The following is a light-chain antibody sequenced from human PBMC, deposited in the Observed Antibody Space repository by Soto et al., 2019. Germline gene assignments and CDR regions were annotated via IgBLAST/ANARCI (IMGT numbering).Light chain of an antibody. CDR2: DVN. CDR3: MSYTSSNTIP. CDR1: SSDIGGYNY. Sequence: QSVLTQPASVSGSPGQSITISCTGTSSDIGGYNYVSWYQQHPGKAPKLIIYDVNNRPSGISNRFSGSKSGNTASLTISGLQAEDEADYYCMSYTSSNTIPFGGGTKLTVL. V-gene: IGLV2-14*01. J-gene: IGLJ2*01.